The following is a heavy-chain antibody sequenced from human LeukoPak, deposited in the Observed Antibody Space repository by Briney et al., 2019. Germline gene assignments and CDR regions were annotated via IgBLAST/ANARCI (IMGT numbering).Heavy chain of an antibody. CDR1: GFTLSSYA. J-gene: IGHJ4*02. CDR2: IRDSDGRT. D-gene: IGHD6-25*01. V-gene: IGHV3-23*01. CDR3: AKSGNTETVDY. Sequence: GSLRLSCAASGFTLSSYAMSWVRQTPGKGLECVSTIRDSDGRTYYADSVEGRFTISRDNSTNTLYLQMNSLRAGDTAIYYCAKSGNTETVDYWGQGTLVTVSS.